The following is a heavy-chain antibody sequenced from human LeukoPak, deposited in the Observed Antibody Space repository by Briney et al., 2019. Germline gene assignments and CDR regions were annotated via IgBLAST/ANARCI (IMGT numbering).Heavy chain of an antibody. CDR1: GFTFSSYS. V-gene: IGHV3-48*01. J-gene: IGHJ4*02. CDR2: ISSSSSTI. Sequence: GGSLRLSCAASGFTFSSYSMNWVRQAPGKGLEWVSYISSSSSTIYYADSVKGRFTISRDNAKNSLYLQMNSLRAEDTAVYYCARTGTTWDYYFDYWGQGTLVTVSS. CDR3: ARTGTTWDYYFDY. D-gene: IGHD1-7*01.